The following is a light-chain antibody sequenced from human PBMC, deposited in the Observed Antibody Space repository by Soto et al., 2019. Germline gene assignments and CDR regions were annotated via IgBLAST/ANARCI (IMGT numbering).Light chain of an antibody. Sequence: EIGVTQSPATLSVSQGERATLSCRASQSVSSNLAWYQQKPGQAPRLLIHGVSTKANAIPARFSGSGYGREFTLTISSLQSEDFAVYYCQQYNDWPYTFGQGAKV. J-gene: IGKJ2*01. CDR2: GVS. CDR1: QSVSSN. V-gene: IGKV3-15*01. CDR3: QQYNDWPYT.